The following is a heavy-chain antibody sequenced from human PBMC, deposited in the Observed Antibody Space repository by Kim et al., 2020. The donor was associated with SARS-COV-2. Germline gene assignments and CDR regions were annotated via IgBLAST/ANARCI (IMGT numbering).Heavy chain of an antibody. D-gene: IGHD5-18*01. CDR1: GFTFSSYA. J-gene: IGHJ4*02. Sequence: GGSLRLSCAASGFTFSSYAMSWVRQAPGKGLEWVSAISGSGGSTYYADSVKGRFTISRDNSKNTLYLQMNSLRAEDTAVYYCAKEGYSYGYPLYFFDYWGRGPLVTVSS. V-gene: IGHV3-23*01. CDR2: ISGSGGST. CDR3: AKEGYSYGYPLYFFDY.